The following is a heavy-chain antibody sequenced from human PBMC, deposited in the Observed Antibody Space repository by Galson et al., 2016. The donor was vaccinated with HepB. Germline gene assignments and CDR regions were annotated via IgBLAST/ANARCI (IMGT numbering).Heavy chain of an antibody. V-gene: IGHV3-9*01. CDR3: TKDSWTAAKYFHH. CDR1: GFTFDEYA. Sequence: SLRLSCAASGFTFDEYAMHWVRQAPGKGLEWVSGINWNSGSITYADSVEGRFTISRDNAKNSLYLQMNSLRPEDTALYCCTKDSWTAAKYFHHWGQGTLVTVSS. D-gene: IGHD3/OR15-3a*01. CDR2: INWNSGSI. J-gene: IGHJ1*01.